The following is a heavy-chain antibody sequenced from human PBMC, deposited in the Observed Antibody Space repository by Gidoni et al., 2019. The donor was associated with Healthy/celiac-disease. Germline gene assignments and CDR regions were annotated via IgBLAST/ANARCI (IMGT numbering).Heavy chain of an antibody. CDR1: GFTFSSYS. CDR2: ISSSSSYI. D-gene: IGHD3-10*02. V-gene: IGHV3-21*01. J-gene: IGHJ4*02. Sequence: EVQLVEYGGGLVEPGGSLRLFCAASGFTFSSYSMNWVRQAPGKGLEWVSSISSSSSYIYYADPVKGRFTIPRDNAKNSLYLQMNSLRAEDTAVYYCARDLVRGVPDYWGQGTLVTVSS. CDR3: ARDLVRGVPDY.